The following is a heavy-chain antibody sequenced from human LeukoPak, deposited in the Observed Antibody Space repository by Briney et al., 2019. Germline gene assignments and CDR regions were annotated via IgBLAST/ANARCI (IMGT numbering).Heavy chain of an antibody. Sequence: GRSLRLSCAASGFTFSDYGMHWVRQAPGKGLEWVAVISYDGSNKYYADSVKGRFTISRDNSKNTLYLQMNSLRAEDTAVYYCAKGFSGWYFDYWGQGTLVTVS. CDR1: GFTFSDYG. CDR2: ISYDGSNK. CDR3: AKGFSGWYFDY. V-gene: IGHV3-30*18. J-gene: IGHJ4*02. D-gene: IGHD6-19*01.